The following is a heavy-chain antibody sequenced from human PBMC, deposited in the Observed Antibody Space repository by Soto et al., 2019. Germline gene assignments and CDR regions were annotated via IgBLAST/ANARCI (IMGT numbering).Heavy chain of an antibody. D-gene: IGHD3-22*01. V-gene: IGHV4-30-2*01. CDR2: IYHSGST. CDR3: ARTYYYDSSGYYALYYFDY. CDR1: GGSISSGGYS. J-gene: IGHJ4*02. Sequence: SETLSLTCAVSGGSISSGGYSWSWIRQPPGKGLEWIGYIYHSGSTYYNPSLKSRVTISVDRSKNQFSLKLSSVTAADTAVYYCARTYYYDSSGYYALYYFDYWGQGTLVTVSS.